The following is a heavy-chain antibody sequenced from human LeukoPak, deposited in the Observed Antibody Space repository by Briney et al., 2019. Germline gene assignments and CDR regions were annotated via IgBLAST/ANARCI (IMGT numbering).Heavy chain of an antibody. CDR3: ARGVAAAGTGGVEYYGMDV. Sequence: PSETLSLTCTVSGGSISSGGYYWSWIRQPPGKGLEWIGYIYHSGSTYYNPSLRSRVTISVDTSKNQFSLKLSSVTAADTAVYYYARGVAAAGTGGVEYYGMDVWGQGTTVTVSS. V-gene: IGHV4-61*08. D-gene: IGHD6-13*01. CDR2: IYHSGST. J-gene: IGHJ6*02. CDR1: GGSISSGGYY.